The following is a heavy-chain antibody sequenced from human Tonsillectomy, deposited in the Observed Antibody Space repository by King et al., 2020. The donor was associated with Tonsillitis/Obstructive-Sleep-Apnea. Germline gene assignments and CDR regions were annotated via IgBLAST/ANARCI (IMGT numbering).Heavy chain of an antibody. V-gene: IGHV3-23*04. CDR3: AKDHAYGSGVVYYYYMDV. CDR1: GFTFSSYA. J-gene: IGHJ6*03. D-gene: IGHD3-10*01. CDR2: ISGSGGST. Sequence: VQLVESGGGLVHPGGSLRLPCAASGFTFSSYAMSWVRQAPGKGLEWVSAISGSGGSTYYADSVKGRFTISRDNSKNTLYLQMNSLRAEDTAVYYCAKDHAYGSGVVYYYYMDVWGKGTTVTVSS.